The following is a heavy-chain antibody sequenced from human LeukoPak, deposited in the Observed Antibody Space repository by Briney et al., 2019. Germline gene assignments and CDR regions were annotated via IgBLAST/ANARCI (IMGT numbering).Heavy chain of an antibody. D-gene: IGHD4-17*01. CDR2: ISYDGSNK. CDR3: AKDIGLRWEIDY. Sequence: PGGSLRLSCAASGFTFSSYGMHWVRQALGKGLEWVAVISYDGSNKYYADSVKGRFTISRDNSKNTLYLQMNSLRAEDTAVYYCAKDIGLRWEIDYWGQGTLVTVSS. J-gene: IGHJ4*02. V-gene: IGHV3-30*18. CDR1: GFTFSSYG.